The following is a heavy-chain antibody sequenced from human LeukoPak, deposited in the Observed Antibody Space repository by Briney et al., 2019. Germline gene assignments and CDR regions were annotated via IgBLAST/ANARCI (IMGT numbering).Heavy chain of an antibody. D-gene: IGHD3-22*01. CDR3: AREDYYDSSGYPHD. Sequence: GGSLRLSCAASGFTFSSYAMHWVRQAPGKGLEWVAVISYDGSNKYYADSVKGRFTISRDNSKNTLYLQMNSLRAEDTAVYYCAREDYYDSSGYPHDWGQGTLVTVSS. J-gene: IGHJ4*02. CDR2: ISYDGSNK. CDR1: GFTFSSYA. V-gene: IGHV3-30*04.